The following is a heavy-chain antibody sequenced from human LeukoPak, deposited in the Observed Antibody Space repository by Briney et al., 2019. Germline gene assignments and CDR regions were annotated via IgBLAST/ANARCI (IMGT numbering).Heavy chain of an antibody. J-gene: IGHJ3*02. CDR2: IYYSGNT. CDR3: ARHKGAYSSSWYFAFDI. Sequence: SETLSLTCTVSGVSISSYFWTWIRQPPGKGLGWLGYIYYSGNTNYNPSLKSRVTISVDTSKNQFSLKLSSVTAADTAVYYCARHKGAYSSSWYFAFDIWGQGTMVTVSS. CDR1: GVSISSYF. V-gene: IGHV4-59*08. D-gene: IGHD6-13*01.